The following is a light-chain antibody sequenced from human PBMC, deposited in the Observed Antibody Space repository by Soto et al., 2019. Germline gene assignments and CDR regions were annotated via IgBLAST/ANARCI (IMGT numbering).Light chain of an antibody. Sequence: QSVLTQPASVSGSPGQSITISCTGTSSDVGGYNYVSWYQQHPGKVPKLMIYDVSNRPSGVSSRFSGSKSGNTASLTISGLQAEDEADYYCSSYTSSSTVYVFGTGTKVPVL. CDR3: SSYTSSSTVYV. CDR1: SSDVGGYNY. V-gene: IGLV2-14*01. CDR2: DVS. J-gene: IGLJ1*01.